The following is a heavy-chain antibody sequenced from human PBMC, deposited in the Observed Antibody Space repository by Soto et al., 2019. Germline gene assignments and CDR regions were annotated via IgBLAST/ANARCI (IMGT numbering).Heavy chain of an antibody. CDR2: TYYRSKWYN. J-gene: IGHJ6*02. V-gene: IGHV6-1*01. D-gene: IGHD6-19*01. CDR3: ARDQAPQGSGGYGGVYSVTDV. Sequence: SPTVSITYDLSGDKVSRYSASSYCFKQYPSRGLEWLGRTYYRSKWYNDYAVSVKSRITTNPDTSKNQFSLQLNSVAPEDTAVYSCARDQAPQGSGGYGGVYSVTDVWVQGTTVTGSS. CDR1: GDKVSRYSAS.